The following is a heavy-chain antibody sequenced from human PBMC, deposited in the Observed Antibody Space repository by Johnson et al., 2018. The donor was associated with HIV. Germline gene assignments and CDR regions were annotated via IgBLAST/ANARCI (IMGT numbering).Heavy chain of an antibody. J-gene: IGHJ3*02. Sequence: VQLVESGGGLVQPGGSLRLSCVASGFTFSSYWMHWVRQAPGKGLVWVSRINSDGSSTSYAESVKGRFTISRDNAKNTLYLQMDSLGAEDTAVYYCARVQLLADDVFNIWGQGTMVTVSS. V-gene: IGHV3-74*02. CDR1: GFTFSSYW. D-gene: IGHD3-10*01. CDR3: ARVQLLADDVFNI. CDR2: INSDGSST.